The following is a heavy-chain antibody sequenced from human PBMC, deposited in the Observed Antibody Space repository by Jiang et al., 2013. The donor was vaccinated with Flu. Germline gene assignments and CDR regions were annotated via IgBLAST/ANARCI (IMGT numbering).Heavy chain of an antibody. Sequence: VQLVESGGGLVQPGGSLTLSCAASGFTFSTYWMTWVRQAPGKGLEWVANIKQDGSEKYYVDSVKGRFTISRDNAKNSLFLQMNSLRVEDTAIYYCARGGSPGGYNLYWGQGSLVTVSS. J-gene: IGHJ4*02. CDR3: ARGGSPGGYNLY. D-gene: IGHD5-24*01. CDR1: GFTFSTYW. CDR2: IKQDGSEK. V-gene: IGHV3-7*03.